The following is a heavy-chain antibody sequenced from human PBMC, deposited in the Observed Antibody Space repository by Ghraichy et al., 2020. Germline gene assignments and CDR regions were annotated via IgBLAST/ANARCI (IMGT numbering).Heavy chain of an antibody. J-gene: IGHJ4*02. Sequence: GGSLRLSCAASGFTFSSYAMHWVRQAPGKGLEWVAVISYDGSNKYYADSVKGRFTISRDNSKNTLYLQMNSLRAEDTAVYYCARDGPLIVVVITNSFDYWGQGTLVTVSS. CDR3: ARDGPLIVVVITNSFDY. V-gene: IGHV3-30*04. CDR1: GFTFSSYA. CDR2: ISYDGSNK. D-gene: IGHD3-22*01.